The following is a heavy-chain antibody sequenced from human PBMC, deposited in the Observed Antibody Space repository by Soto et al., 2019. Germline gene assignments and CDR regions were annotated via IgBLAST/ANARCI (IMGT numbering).Heavy chain of an antibody. D-gene: IGHD3-16*01. CDR2: IIQDGSER. Sequence: EVQLVESGGGLVQPGGSLRLSCAASGFTFSTHWMTWVRQPPGKGLEWVANIIQDGSERYYVDSVRGRFTISRDNAKNSLYLQTNSLRAEDTAVYYCVCGGNFFVYWGQGTLVTVSP. CDR3: VCGGNFFVY. V-gene: IGHV3-7*01. J-gene: IGHJ4*02. CDR1: GFTFSTHW.